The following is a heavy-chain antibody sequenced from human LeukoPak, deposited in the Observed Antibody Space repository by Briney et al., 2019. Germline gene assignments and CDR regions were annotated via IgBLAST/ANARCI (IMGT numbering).Heavy chain of an antibody. V-gene: IGHV3-7*01. CDR3: ARDLAYSRLDY. CDR2: INPDGNKK. J-gene: IGHJ4*02. Sequence: GGSLRLSCAVSGLTFSSSWMDWVRQAPGKGLEWVVSINPDGNKKYSADSVKGRFTISRDNAENSLYLQMNSLRVEDTAFYYCARDLAYSRLDYWGQGMLVTVSS. CDR1: GLTFSSSW. D-gene: IGHD5-18*01.